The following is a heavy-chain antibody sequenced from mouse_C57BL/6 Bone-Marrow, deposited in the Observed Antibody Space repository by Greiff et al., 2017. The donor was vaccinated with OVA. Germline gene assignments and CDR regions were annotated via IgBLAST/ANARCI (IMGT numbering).Heavy chain of an antibody. D-gene: IGHD1-1*01. CDR3: ARPFYGSSLDY. Sequence: VQLKESGAELARPGASVKLSCKASGYTFTSYGISWVKQRTGQGLEWIGEIYPRSGNTYYNEKFKGKATLTADKSSSTAYMELRSLTSEDSAVYFCARPFYGSSLDYWGQGTTLTVSS. V-gene: IGHV1-81*01. CDR1: GYTFTSYG. CDR2: IYPRSGNT. J-gene: IGHJ2*01.